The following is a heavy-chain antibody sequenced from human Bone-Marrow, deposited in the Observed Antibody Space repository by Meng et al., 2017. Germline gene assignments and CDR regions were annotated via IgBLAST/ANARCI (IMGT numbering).Heavy chain of an antibody. CDR2: IYYSGST. J-gene: IGHJ4*02. Sequence: SETLSLTCTVSGGSISSGGYYWSWIRQHPGKGLEWIGYIYYSGSTYYNPSLKSRVTISVDTSKNQFSLKLSSVTAADTAVYYCAREDRGADRSGYYEIYWGQGTLVTVSS. D-gene: IGHD3-22*01. CDR1: GGSISSGGYY. V-gene: IGHV4-31*03. CDR3: AREDRGADRSGYYEIY.